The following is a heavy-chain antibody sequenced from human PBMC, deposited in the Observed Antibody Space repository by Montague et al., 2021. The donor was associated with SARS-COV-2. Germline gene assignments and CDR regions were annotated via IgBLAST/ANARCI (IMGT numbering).Heavy chain of an antibody. CDR3: ARDFVAAVPDRFDS. D-gene: IGHD6-13*01. J-gene: IGHJ4*02. CDR1: GGFISSGNW. CDR2: IFHSGAA. Sequence: SETLSLTCAVSGGFISSGNWWSGVRQPPGKGLEWIGEIFHSGAASYNPSLKSRLTISMDKSKNEFSLKLNSVTAADTAMYYCARDFVAAVPDRFDSWGQGVLVTVSS. V-gene: IGHV4/OR15-8*02.